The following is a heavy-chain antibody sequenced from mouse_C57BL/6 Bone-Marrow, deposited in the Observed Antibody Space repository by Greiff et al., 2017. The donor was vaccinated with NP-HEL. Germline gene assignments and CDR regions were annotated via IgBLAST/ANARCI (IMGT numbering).Heavy chain of an antibody. CDR2: IHPNSGST. CDR3: ARYGSSLYYYAMDY. CDR1: GYTFTSYW. Sequence: VQLHQSGAELVKPGASVKLSCKASGYTFTSYWMHWVKQRPGQGLEWIGMIHPNSGSTNYNEKFKSKATLTVDKSSSTAYMQLSSLTSEDSAVYYCARYGSSLYYYAMDYWGQGTSVTVSS. D-gene: IGHD1-1*01. V-gene: IGHV1-64*01. J-gene: IGHJ4*01.